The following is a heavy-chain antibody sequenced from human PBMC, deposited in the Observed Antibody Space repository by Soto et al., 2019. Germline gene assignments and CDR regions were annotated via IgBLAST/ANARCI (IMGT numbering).Heavy chain of an antibody. D-gene: IGHD6-19*01. CDR3: AIDTFVGSRGWDAFDY. Sequence: QVPLVQSGADMKKPGASVKVSCRTSGYRFTTYGISWVRQAPGQGLEWMGWTSTYNEKKKYIQKFQGRLTMTTEASTSTAYMELKNLGSHDTAVYYCAIDTFVGSRGWDAFDYWGQGTLVTVSS. J-gene: IGHJ4*02. V-gene: IGHV1-18*04. CDR2: TSTYNEKK. CDR1: GYRFTTYG.